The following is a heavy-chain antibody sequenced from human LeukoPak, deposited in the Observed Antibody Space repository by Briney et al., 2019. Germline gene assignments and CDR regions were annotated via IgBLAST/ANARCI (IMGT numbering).Heavy chain of an antibody. Sequence: GGSLRLSCAASGFTFDDYGMSWVRQAPGKGLEWVSGINWNGGSTGYADSVKGRFTISRDNSKNTLYLQMNSLRAEDTAVYYCAKVRLEWLLHPTDAFDIWGQGTMVTVSS. J-gene: IGHJ3*02. CDR3: AKVRLEWLLHPTDAFDI. D-gene: IGHD3-3*01. CDR2: INWNGGST. V-gene: IGHV3-20*04. CDR1: GFTFDDYG.